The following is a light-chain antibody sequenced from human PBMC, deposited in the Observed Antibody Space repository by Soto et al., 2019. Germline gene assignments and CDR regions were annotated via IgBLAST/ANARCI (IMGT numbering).Light chain of an antibody. V-gene: IGKV1-5*01. Sequence: DIQMTQSPSALSASVGDRVIITCRASQSISGWLAWYQQKPGRAPKLLIYDASSLESGVPSRFSGSGSGTEFTLTISSLQPDDFATYYCQQYNSEWTFGQGTKVDI. J-gene: IGKJ1*01. CDR2: DAS. CDR1: QSISGW. CDR3: QQYNSEWT.